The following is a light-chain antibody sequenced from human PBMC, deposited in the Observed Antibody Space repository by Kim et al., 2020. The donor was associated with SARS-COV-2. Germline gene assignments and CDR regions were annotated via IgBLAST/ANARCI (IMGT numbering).Light chain of an antibody. CDR2: GNN. CDR1: SSNIGAGYD. J-gene: IGLJ3*02. CDR3: QSFDASLSGV. Sequence: QLVLTQPPSVSGAPGQRVTLSCIGSSSNIGAGYDVHWYQHLPGAAPKLLIYGNNNRPSGVPERFSGSKSGTSASLAITGLQPEDEADYYCQSFDASLSGVFGGGTQLTVL. V-gene: IGLV1-40*01.